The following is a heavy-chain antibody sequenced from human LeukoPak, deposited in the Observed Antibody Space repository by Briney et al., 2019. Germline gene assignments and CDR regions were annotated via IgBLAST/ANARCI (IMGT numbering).Heavy chain of an antibody. CDR2: IIPMFGTA. Sequence: SVTVSYKASGGTSSNYGISWVRHAPGQGLEWMGGIIPMFGTANYAQKFQGRVTIITDESTSTAYMEVSSLRSEDTAVYYCEREEHCSGGSCSNAFDYWGQGTLVTVSS. J-gene: IGHJ4*02. D-gene: IGHD2-15*01. V-gene: IGHV1-69*05. CDR3: EREEHCSGGSCSNAFDY. CDR1: GGTSSNYG.